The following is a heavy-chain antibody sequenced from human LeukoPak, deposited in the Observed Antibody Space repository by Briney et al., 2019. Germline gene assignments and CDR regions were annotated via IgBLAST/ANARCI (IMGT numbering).Heavy chain of an antibody. D-gene: IGHD2-2*03. Sequence: GGSLRLSCAASGFTFNTYWMHWVRQARGKGLVWVARVNREGTTTAYADSVKGRFIISRDNSKNTLYLQMNNLRAEDTAVYYCARDSDWILFDYWGQGTPVTVSS. J-gene: IGHJ4*02. CDR3: ARDSDWILFDY. V-gene: IGHV3-74*03. CDR2: VNREGTTT. CDR1: GFTFNTYW.